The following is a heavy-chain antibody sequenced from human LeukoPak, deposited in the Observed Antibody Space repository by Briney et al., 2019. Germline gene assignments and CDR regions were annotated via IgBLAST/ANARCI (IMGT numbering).Heavy chain of an antibody. CDR3: SRRGRSQGSDDS. CDR2: IYYSGST. J-gene: IGHJ4*02. D-gene: IGHD6-25*01. CDR1: GASIISSGYY. Sequence: KPSETLSLTCTVSGASIISSGYYWGWIRQPPGKGLEWIGSIYYSGSTYYNPSLKSRVTISVDMSKNQFSLKLSSVSAADTAVYYCSRRGRSQGSDDSWGQGTLVTVSS. V-gene: IGHV4-39*01.